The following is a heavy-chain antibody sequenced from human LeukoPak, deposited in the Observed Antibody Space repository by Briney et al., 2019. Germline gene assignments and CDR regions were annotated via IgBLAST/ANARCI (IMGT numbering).Heavy chain of an antibody. CDR3: ARRRSGVYYFDY. D-gene: IGHD2-15*01. CDR2: INHSGST. Sequence: SETLSLTCAVYGGSFSGYYWSWIRQPPGKGLEWIGEINHSGSTNYNPSPKSRVTISVDTSKNQFSLKLSSVTAADTAVYYCARRRSGVYYFDYWGQGTLVTVSS. V-gene: IGHV4-34*01. CDR1: GGSFSGYY. J-gene: IGHJ4*02.